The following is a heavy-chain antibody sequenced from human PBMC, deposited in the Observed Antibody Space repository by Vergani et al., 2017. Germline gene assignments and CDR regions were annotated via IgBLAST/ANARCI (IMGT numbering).Heavy chain of an antibody. V-gene: IGHV4-59*01. CDR2: IYYSGST. CDR3: AGNSNYGYYVYWFDP. D-gene: IGHD4-17*01. Sequence: QVQLQESGPGLVKPSETLSLTCTVSGGSISSYYWSWIRQPPGKGLEWIGYIYYSGSTNYNPSLKSRVTISVDTSKNQFSLKLSTVTAADTAVYYCAGNSNYGYYVYWFDPWGQGTLVTVSS. J-gene: IGHJ5*02. CDR1: GGSISSYY.